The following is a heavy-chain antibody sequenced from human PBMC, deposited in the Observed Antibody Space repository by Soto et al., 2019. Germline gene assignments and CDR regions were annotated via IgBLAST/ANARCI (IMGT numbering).Heavy chain of an antibody. CDR1: GFTFDDYA. V-gene: IGHV3-9*01. CDR2: ISWNSGSI. D-gene: IGHD6-13*01. J-gene: IGHJ6*02. CDR3: AKDIAAVAYYYYSMDV. Sequence: PGGSLRLSCAASGFTFDDYAMHWVRQAPGKGLEWVSGISWNSGSIGYADSVKGRFTISRDNAKNSLYLQMNSLRAEDTALYYCAKDIAAVAYYYYSMDVWGQGTTVTVSS.